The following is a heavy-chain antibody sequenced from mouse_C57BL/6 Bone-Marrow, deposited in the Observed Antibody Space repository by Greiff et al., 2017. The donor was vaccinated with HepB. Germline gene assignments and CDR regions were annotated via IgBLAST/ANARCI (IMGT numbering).Heavy chain of an antibody. V-gene: IGHV1-9*01. CDR1: GYTFTGYW. CDR2: ILPGSGST. Sequence: QVQLQQSGAELMKPGASVKLSCKATGYTFTGYWIEWVKQRPGHGLEWIGEILPGSGSTNYNEKFKSKATLTVDTSSSTAYMQLSSLTSEDSAVYYCARVAKLYYFDYWGQGTTLTVSS. D-gene: IGHD4-1*01. CDR3: ARVAKLYYFDY. J-gene: IGHJ2*01.